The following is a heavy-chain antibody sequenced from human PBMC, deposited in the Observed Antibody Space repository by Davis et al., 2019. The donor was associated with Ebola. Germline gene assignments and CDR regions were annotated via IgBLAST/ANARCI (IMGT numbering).Heavy chain of an antibody. CDR1: AFTFSNYW. CDR3: ARGTKNY. V-gene: IGHV3-7*03. Sequence: PGGSLRLSCPASAFTFSNYWMSCVRQAPGKGLEWVANIKQDGSETYYVDSVKGRFTISRDNAKNSLYLQMNSLRAEDTAVYYCARGTKNYWGQGTLVTVSS. J-gene: IGHJ4*02. CDR2: IKQDGSET. D-gene: IGHD2-8*01.